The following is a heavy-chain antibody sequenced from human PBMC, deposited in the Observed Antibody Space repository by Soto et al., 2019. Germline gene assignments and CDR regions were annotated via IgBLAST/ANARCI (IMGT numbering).Heavy chain of an antibody. CDR2: IDPYDSYT. V-gene: IGHV5-10-1*01. Sequence: GESLKISCKGSGYNFNNYWINWVRQMPGKGLEWMGRIDPYDSYTNYSPSFQGHVTISVDTSSSTAYLQWSSLKASDTAMYYCARHPAGIVVAHYYYYGMDVWGQGTTVTVSS. CDR3: ARHPAGIVVAHYYYYGMDV. D-gene: IGHD6-19*01. J-gene: IGHJ6*02. CDR1: GYNFNNYW.